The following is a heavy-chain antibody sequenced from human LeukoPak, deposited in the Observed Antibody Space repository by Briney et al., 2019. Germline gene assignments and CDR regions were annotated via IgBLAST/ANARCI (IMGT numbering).Heavy chain of an antibody. D-gene: IGHD6-19*01. CDR2: ISKDSDYI. CDR1: GFAFSSCS. J-gene: IGHJ4*02. CDR3: ARDGSGWSRDY. Sequence: GGSLRLSCAASGFAFSSCSMNWIRQAPGKGLEWISVISKDSDYIYYGDSLRGRFTIPRDNAQNSLYLQIDNLRADDTGVYYCARDGSGWSRDYWGQGTLVTVPS. V-gene: IGHV3-21*01.